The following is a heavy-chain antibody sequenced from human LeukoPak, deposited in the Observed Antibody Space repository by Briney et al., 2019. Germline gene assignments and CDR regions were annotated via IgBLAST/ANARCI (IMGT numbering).Heavy chain of an antibody. CDR2: IYYSGST. D-gene: IGHD3-22*01. J-gene: IGHJ4*02. V-gene: IGHV4-39*01. CDR1: GGSISSSSYY. Sequence: SETLSLTCTVSGGSISSSSYYWGWIRQPPGKGLEWIGSIYYSGSTYYNPPLKSRVTISVDTSKNQFSLKLSSVTAADTAVYYCASPGGYYYDSSGYYPVDYWGQGTLVTVSS. CDR3: ASPGGYYYDSSGYYPVDY.